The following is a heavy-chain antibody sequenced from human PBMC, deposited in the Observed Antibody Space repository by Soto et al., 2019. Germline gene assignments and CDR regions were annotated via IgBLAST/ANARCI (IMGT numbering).Heavy chain of an antibody. CDR1: GFTFTDYA. CDR2: MSGSGGST. J-gene: IGHJ4*02. CDR3: AKTVPDSSSWFFDY. D-gene: IGHD6-13*01. Sequence: SCAASGFTFTDYAMTWVRQAPGKGLEWVSAMSGSGGSTFYADSVKGRFTISRDNSKNTLYLQMNSLRAEDTALYYCAKTVPDSSSWFFDYWGQGSLVTVSS. V-gene: IGHV3-23*01.